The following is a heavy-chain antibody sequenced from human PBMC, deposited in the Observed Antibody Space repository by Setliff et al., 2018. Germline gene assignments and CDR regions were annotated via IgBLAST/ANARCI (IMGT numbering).Heavy chain of an antibody. V-gene: IGHV1-3*01. CDR3: AREGGDTAMVGAFDY. CDR2: INAGNGNT. J-gene: IGHJ4*02. CDR1: GYTFTSYA. D-gene: IGHD5-18*01. Sequence: ASVKVSCKASGYTFTSYAMHWVRQAPGQRLEWMGWINAGNGNTKYSQKFQGRVTITRDTSASTAYMELSSLRSEDTAVYYCAREGGDTAMVGAFDYWGQGTLVTVSS.